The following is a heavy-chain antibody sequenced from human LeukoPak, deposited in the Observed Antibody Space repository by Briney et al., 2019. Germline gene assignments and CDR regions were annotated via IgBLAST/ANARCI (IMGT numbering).Heavy chain of an antibody. V-gene: IGHV3-66*01. CDR1: GFTVTTNY. CDR3: ARRLEYSGSKGVFDY. CDR2: IYSGGYT. Sequence: GGSLGLSCAASGFTVTTNYMTWVRQAPGKGLEWVSIIYSGGYTDYADSVKGRFTISRDNSKNTLDLQMNSLRAEYTSVYYCARRLEYSGSKGVFDYWGQGTLVTVSS. D-gene: IGHD1-26*01. J-gene: IGHJ4*02.